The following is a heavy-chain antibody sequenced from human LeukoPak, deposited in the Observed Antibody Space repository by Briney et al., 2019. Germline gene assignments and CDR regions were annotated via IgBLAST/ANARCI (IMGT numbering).Heavy chain of an antibody. CDR2: ISSSSSYT. J-gene: IGHJ4*02. CDR3: ARDAVSLAAAGTSDY. D-gene: IGHD6-13*01. V-gene: IGHV3-11*05. CDR1: GFTFSDYY. Sequence: GSLRLSCAASGFTFSDYYMSWIRQAPGKGLEWVSYISSSSSYTNYADSVKGRFTISRDNAKNSLYLQMNSLRAEDTAVYYCARDAVSLAAAGTSDYWGQGSLVTVSS.